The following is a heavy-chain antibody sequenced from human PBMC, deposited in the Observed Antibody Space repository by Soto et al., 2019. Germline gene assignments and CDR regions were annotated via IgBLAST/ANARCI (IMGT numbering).Heavy chain of an antibody. V-gene: IGHV4-30-4*01. CDR3: ARAGEYYDSRGYQLDWFDP. CDR2: IYYSGST. J-gene: IGHJ5*02. CDR1: GGSISSGDYY. D-gene: IGHD3-22*01. Sequence: PSETLSLTCTVSGGSISSGDYYWSWIRQPPGKGLEWIGYIYYSGSTYYNPSLKSRVTISVDTSKNQFSLKLSSVTAADTAVYYCARAGEYYDSRGYQLDWFDPWGQGTLVTVSS.